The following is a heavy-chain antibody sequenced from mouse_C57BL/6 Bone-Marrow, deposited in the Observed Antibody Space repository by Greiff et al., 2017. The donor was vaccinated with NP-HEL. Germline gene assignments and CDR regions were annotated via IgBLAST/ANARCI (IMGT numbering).Heavy chain of an antibody. CDR3: TSTYSYWYFDV. CDR1: GFTIKDDY. D-gene: IGHD1-1*01. CDR2: IDPENGDT. J-gene: IGHJ1*03. Sequence: EVKLMESGAELVRPGASVKLSCTASGFTIKDDYMHWVKQRPEQGLEWIGWIDPENGDTEYASKFQGKATITADTSSNTAYLQLSSLTSEDTAVYYCTSTYSYWYFDVWGTGTTVTVSS. V-gene: IGHV14-4*01.